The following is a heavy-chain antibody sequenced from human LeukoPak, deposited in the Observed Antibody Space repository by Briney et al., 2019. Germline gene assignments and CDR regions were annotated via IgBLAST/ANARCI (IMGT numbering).Heavy chain of an antibody. D-gene: IGHD6-13*01. CDR3: ARGAGTFDY. CDR2: IYYSGST. CDR1: GGSISSYY. J-gene: IGHJ4*02. V-gene: IGHV4-59*08. Sequence: SETLSLICTVSGGSISSYYWSWIRQPPGKGLEWIGYIYYSGSTYYNPSLKSRVTISVDTSKNQFSLKLSSVTAADTAVYYCARGAGTFDYWGQGTLVTVSS.